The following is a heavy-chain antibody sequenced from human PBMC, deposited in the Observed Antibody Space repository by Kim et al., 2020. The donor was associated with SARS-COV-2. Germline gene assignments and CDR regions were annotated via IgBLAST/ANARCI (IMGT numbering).Heavy chain of an antibody. CDR1: GYSFTGYY. J-gene: IGHJ4*02. V-gene: IGHV1-2*06. CDR2: INPNSGAT. D-gene: IGHD3-22*01. CDR3: ARGFYDSSGYHDTLDF. Sequence: ASVKVSRKASGYSFTGYYMHWVRQAPGQGLEWMGRINPNSGATTYARNFRGRVTMTRDTSISTSYMELSSLRSDDTAVYYCARGFYDSSGYHDTLDFWGQGTLVTVSP.